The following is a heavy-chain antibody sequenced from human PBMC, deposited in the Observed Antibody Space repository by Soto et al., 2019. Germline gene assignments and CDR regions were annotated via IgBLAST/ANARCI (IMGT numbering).Heavy chain of an antibody. CDR2: INPSGGST. V-gene: IGHV1-46*04. CDR3: ARTMILTGSKGPLSSYYYDMDV. D-gene: IGHD3-9*01. Sequence: QVQLVQSGAEVKKPGASVKISCKASGYTFRNYYMHWVRQAPGQGLEWMGIINPSGGSTRYAQKLQGRVAMTGXTXKXXVVMEWSSLRSEDTAVYYCARTMILTGSKGPLSSYYYDMDVWGQGTTFTVSS. J-gene: IGHJ6*02. CDR1: GYTFRNYY.